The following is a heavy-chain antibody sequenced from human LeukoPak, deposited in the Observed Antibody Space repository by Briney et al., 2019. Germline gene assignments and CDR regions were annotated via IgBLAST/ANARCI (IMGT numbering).Heavy chain of an antibody. CDR1: GLTVDSNY. CDR3: ARGGGYYGIDY. D-gene: IGHD1-26*01. CDR2: IYSSGNT. Sequence: GGSLRLFCAASGLTVDSNYMNWVRQAPGKGLEWVSVIYSSGNTYYADSVKGRFTISRDNSRNRLNLQINSLRSEDTAIYYCARGGGYYGIDYWGQGTLVTVSS. V-gene: IGHV3-66*02. J-gene: IGHJ4*02.